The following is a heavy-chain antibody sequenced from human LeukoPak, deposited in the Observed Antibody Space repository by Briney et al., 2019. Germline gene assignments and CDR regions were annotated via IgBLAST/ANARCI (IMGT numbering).Heavy chain of an antibody. J-gene: IGHJ4*02. D-gene: IGHD3-10*01. CDR1: GGSFSGYY. CDR2: INHSGST. Sequence: PSETLSLTCAVYGGSFSGYYWSWIRQPPGKGLEWIGEINHSGSTNYNPSLKSRVTISVDTSKNQFSLKLNSVTAADTAVYYCAREVSARDGSLGRPFDYWGQGTLVTVSS. V-gene: IGHV4-34*01. CDR3: AREVSARDGSLGRPFDY.